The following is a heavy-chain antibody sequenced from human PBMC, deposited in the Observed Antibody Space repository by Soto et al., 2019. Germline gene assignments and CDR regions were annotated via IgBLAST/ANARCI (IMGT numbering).Heavy chain of an antibody. CDR2: ISGSGGST. CDR3: AKDGDIVVVVAATRGYDY. CDR1: GFTFSSYA. Sequence: EVQLLESGGGLVQPGGSLRLSCAASGFTFSSYAMSWVRQAPGKGLEWVSAISGSGGSTYYADSVKGRFTISRDNSKNPLYLQRNSLRAEDTAVYYCAKDGDIVVVVAATRGYDYWGQGTLVTVSS. V-gene: IGHV3-23*01. D-gene: IGHD2-15*01. J-gene: IGHJ4*02.